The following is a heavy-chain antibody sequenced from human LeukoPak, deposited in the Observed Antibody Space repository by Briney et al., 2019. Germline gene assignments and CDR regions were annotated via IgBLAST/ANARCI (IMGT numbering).Heavy chain of an antibody. CDR3: ARPKTPDPIVVVTGDAFDI. D-gene: IGHD3-22*01. CDR2: IYPGDSHT. Sequence: KLGESLKISCKGSGYSFSSYWIACVRQIPGKGLEWMGAIYPGDSHTVYSPSFQGQVTISVDKSSSTASLQLSRLRASDTAMYYCARPKTPDPIVVVTGDAFDIWGQGTMVTVSS. J-gene: IGHJ3*02. V-gene: IGHV5-51*01. CDR1: GYSFSSYW.